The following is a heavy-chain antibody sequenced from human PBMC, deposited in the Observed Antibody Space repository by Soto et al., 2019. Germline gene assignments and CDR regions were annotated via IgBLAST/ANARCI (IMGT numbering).Heavy chain of an antibody. D-gene: IGHD2-8*01. CDR3: ARVAEAEPSVYATQFDY. Sequence: SETLSLTCTVSGGSISSGDYYWSWIRQSPGKGLEWIGYIYYSGSTYYNPSLKNRVTISVDTSKNQFSLKLSSVTAADTAVYYCARVAEAEPSVYATQFDYWGQGTLVPVSS. V-gene: IGHV4-30-4*01. CDR2: IYYSGST. J-gene: IGHJ4*02. CDR1: GGSISSGDYY.